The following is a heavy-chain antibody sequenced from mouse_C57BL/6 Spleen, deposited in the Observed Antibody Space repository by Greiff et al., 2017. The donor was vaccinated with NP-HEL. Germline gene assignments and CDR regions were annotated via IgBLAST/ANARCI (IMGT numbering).Heavy chain of an antibody. D-gene: IGHD1-1*01. V-gene: IGHV5-15*01. J-gene: IGHJ1*03. Sequence: EVQGVESGGGLVQPGGSLKLSCAASGFTFSDYGMAWVRQAPRKGPEWVAFISNLAYSIYYADTVTGRLTISRENAKNTLYLEMSSLRAEDTDMYYGARQYYGSSYGYFEVWGTGTTVTVSS. CDR1: GFTFSDYG. CDR2: ISNLAYSI. CDR3: ARQYYGSSYGYFEV.